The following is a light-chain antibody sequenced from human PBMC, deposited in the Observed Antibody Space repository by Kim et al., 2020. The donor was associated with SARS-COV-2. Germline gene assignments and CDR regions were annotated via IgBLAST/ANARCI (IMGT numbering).Light chain of an antibody. CDR2: AAS. Sequence: SVGDKVTITCRASQGISNYLAWYQQKPGKVPKLLIYAASTLQSGVPSRFSGSGSGTDFTLTISSLQPEDVATYYCQKYNSALTWTFGQGTKVDIK. V-gene: IGKV1-27*01. J-gene: IGKJ1*01. CDR1: QGISNY. CDR3: QKYNSALTWT.